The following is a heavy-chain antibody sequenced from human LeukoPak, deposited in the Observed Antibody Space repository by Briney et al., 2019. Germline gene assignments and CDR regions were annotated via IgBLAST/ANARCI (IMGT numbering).Heavy chain of an antibody. Sequence: GGSLRLSCAASGFTVSSNYMSWVRQAPGKGLEWVSVIYSGGSTYYADSVKGRFTISRDNSKNTLYLQMNSLRAEDTAVYYCARGNSGYDSSDYWGQGTLVTVSS. CDR1: GFTVSSNY. D-gene: IGHD5-12*01. CDR2: IYSGGST. V-gene: IGHV3-53*01. CDR3: ARGNSGYDSSDY. J-gene: IGHJ4*02.